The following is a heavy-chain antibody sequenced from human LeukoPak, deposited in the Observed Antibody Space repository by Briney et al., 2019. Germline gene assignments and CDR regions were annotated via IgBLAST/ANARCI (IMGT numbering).Heavy chain of an antibody. V-gene: IGHV3-33*01. CDR1: GFTFRIYG. D-gene: IGHD3-10*01. CDR3: ARASGPFDY. Sequence: GGSLRLSCAASGFTFRIYGMHWGREAPGKGREWVAVIWNDGSNKYYADSVKGRFTISRDNSKNTLSLQMNSLRAEDTAVYSCARASGPFDYWGQGTLVTVSS. J-gene: IGHJ4*02. CDR2: IWNDGSNK.